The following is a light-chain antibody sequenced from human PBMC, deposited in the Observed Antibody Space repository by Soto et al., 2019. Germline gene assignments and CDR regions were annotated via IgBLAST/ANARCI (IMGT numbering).Light chain of an antibody. CDR1: DNDVGRYDY. V-gene: IGLV2-8*01. Sequence: QSALTQPASVSGSPGMSVTLSCSGTDNDVGRYDYVSWYQQHPGKAPKLLIYEVSKRPSGVPDRFSASKSGNTASLTVSGLQGEDEADYYCMSYVGGNSVAFGGGTQLTVL. CDR2: EVS. J-gene: IGLJ2*01. CDR3: MSYVGGNSVA.